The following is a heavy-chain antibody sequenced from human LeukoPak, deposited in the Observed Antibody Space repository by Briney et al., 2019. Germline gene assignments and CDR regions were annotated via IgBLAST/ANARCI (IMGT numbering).Heavy chain of an antibody. J-gene: IGHJ4*02. CDR3: ARVSAGPV. V-gene: IGHV3-21*01. CDR2: ISSTGNYI. Sequence: PGGSLRVSCVGPGFIFSNFNMNWVRQAPGKGLEWVSSISSTGNYIHYADSVKGRFTISRDNAQKSLYLQMNSLRVEDSAVYYCARVSAGPVWGQGTVVTVSS. D-gene: IGHD6-13*01. CDR1: GFIFSNFN.